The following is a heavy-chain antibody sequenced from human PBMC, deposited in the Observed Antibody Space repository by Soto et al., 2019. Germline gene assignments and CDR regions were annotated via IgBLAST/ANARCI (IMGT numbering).Heavy chain of an antibody. CDR3: ASSVWSGYNCFDP. CDR2: INHSGST. CDR1: LWSFSGYY. V-gene: IGHV4-34*01. Sequence: PSDALFLTFPVHLWSFSGYYWSWIRQPPGKGLEWIGEINHSGSTNYNPSLKSRVTISVDTSKNQFSLKLSSVTAADTAVYYCASSVWSGYNCFDPWGQGTLVTVS. D-gene: IGHD3-3*01. J-gene: IGHJ5*02.